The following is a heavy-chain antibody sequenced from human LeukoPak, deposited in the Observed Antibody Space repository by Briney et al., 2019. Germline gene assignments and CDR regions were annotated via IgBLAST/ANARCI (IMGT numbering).Heavy chain of an antibody. CDR3: ARARDYGSGKANAFDI. Sequence: GGSLRLSCAASGFTFSSYWMSWVRQAPGKGLEWVANIKRDGSEKYYVDSVKGLFTISRDNAENSLYLQMNSLRAEDTAVYYCARARDYGSGKANAFDIWGQGTMVTVSS. J-gene: IGHJ3*02. V-gene: IGHV3-7*05. CDR2: IKRDGSEK. D-gene: IGHD3-10*01. CDR1: GFTFSSYW.